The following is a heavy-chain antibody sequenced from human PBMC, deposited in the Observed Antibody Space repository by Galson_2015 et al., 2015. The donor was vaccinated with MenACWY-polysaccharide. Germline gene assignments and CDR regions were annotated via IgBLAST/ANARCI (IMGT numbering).Heavy chain of an antibody. CDR3: TRAAAYFHDSSASSDAFYN. CDR2: IRSKAYGGTP. Sequence: SLRLSCAASGFNFGDYGMIWIRQAPGKGLEWISLIRSKAYGGTPESAASVKGRFTMSRDDSKRIAYLQMNSLNTEDTAVYYCTRAAAYFHDSSASSDAFYNWGEGTMVTVSS. J-gene: IGHJ3*02. V-gene: IGHV3-49*03. D-gene: IGHD3-22*01. CDR1: GFNFGDYG.